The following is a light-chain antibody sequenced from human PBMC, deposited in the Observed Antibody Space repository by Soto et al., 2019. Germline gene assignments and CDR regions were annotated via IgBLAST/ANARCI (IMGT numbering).Light chain of an antibody. CDR2: AAS. J-gene: IGKJ4*01. V-gene: IGKV1-27*01. CDR1: QDINRY. CDR3: QKYDSAPLT. Sequence: DIQMTQSPSSLSASVGDRVTVTCRASQDINRYLAWYQQRPGKVPALLIYAASSLHSGVPSRFSGSGSGTHFTLTISGLQPEDVATYYCQKYDSAPLTFGGGTKVDIK.